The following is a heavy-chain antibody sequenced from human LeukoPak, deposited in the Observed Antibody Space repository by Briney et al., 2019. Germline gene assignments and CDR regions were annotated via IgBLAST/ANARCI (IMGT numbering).Heavy chain of an antibody. V-gene: IGHV4-31*03. D-gene: IGHD5-24*01. CDR1: GGSISSGGYY. CDR3: ARNRDGYTIDY. Sequence: PSQTLSLTCTVSGGSISSGGYYWSWMRQHPGKGLEWIGYIYYSGSTYYNPSLKSRVTISVDTSKNQFSLKLSSVTAADTAVYYCARNRDGYTIDYWGQGTLVTVSS. CDR2: IYYSGST. J-gene: IGHJ4*02.